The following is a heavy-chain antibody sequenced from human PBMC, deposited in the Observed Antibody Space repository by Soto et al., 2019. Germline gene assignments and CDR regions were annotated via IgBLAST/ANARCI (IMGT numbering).Heavy chain of an antibody. CDR3: ARDYYDSTGYYVGSGVGGFDI. J-gene: IGHJ3*02. D-gene: IGHD3-22*01. Sequence: QVQLVQSGAEVKKPGASVKVSCKASGYTFTSYGISWVRQAPGQGLEWMGWISAYNGNTNYAQKLQGRITMTTDTSTSTAYMELRSLRSDYTAVYYCARDYYDSTGYYVGSGVGGFDIWGQGTMVTVSS. CDR2: ISAYNGNT. CDR1: GYTFTSYG. V-gene: IGHV1-18*01.